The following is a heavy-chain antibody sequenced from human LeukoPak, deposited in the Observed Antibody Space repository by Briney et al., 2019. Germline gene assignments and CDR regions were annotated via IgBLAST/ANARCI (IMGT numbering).Heavy chain of an antibody. CDR3: ARGSWFGESRYHDY. V-gene: IGHV4-59*01. CDR2: INYSGST. Sequence: PSETLSLTCTVSGGSISRDYWSWIRQPPGKGLEWIGYINYSGSTNYNPSLKSRVTISVDTSKNQFSLKLSAVTAADTAVYYCARGSWFGESRYHDYWGQGTLVTVSS. J-gene: IGHJ4*02. CDR1: GGSISRDY. D-gene: IGHD3-10*01.